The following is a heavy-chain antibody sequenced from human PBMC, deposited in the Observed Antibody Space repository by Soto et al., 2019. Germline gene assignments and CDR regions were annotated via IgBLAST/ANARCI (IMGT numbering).Heavy chain of an antibody. D-gene: IGHD3-10*01. CDR1: GYTFTGYY. CDR3: ARVSQYYGSGSMEADY. CDR2: INPNSGGT. J-gene: IGHJ4*02. V-gene: IGHV1-2*02. Sequence: QVQLVQSGAEVKKTGASVKVSCKASGYTFTGYYMHWVRQAPGQGLEWMGWINPNSGGTNDAQKCQGRVTMTRDTSISTAYMELSRLRSDETAVYYCARVSQYYGSGSMEADYWGQGPLVTVSS.